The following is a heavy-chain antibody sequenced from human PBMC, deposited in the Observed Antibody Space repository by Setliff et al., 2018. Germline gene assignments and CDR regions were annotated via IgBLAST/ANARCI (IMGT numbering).Heavy chain of an antibody. CDR2: TIPMFRTT. CDR1: GGTFSNYG. D-gene: IGHD3-22*01. Sequence: SVKVSCKASGGTFSNYGISWVRQAPGQGLEWMGGTIPMFRTTNYARKFQGRVTIITDESTSTAYMQLSSLRSEDTAVYYCVREGVDSRSSTDYRYYMDVWGKGTTVTVSS. V-gene: IGHV1-69*05. CDR3: VREGVDSRSSTDYRYYMDV. J-gene: IGHJ6*03.